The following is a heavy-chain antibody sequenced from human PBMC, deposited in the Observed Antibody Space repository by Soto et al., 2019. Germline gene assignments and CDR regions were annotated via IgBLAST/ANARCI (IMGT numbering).Heavy chain of an antibody. Sequence: PGESLKISCKGSGYSFTSYWIGWVRQMPGKGLEWMGIIYTGDSDTRYSPSFQGQVTISVDTSKNQFSLKLSSVTAADTAVYYCARRFIAAAGFDYWGQGTLVTVSS. D-gene: IGHD6-13*01. V-gene: IGHV5-51*01. CDR3: ARRFIAAAGFDY. CDR1: GYSFTSYW. CDR2: IYTGDSDT. J-gene: IGHJ4*02.